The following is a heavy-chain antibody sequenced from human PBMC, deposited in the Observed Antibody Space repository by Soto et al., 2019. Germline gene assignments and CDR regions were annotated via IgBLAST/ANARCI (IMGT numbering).Heavy chain of an antibody. Sequence: GASVKVSCKASGYTFTGYYMHWVRQALGQGLEWMGWINPNSGGTNYAQKFQGWVTMTRDTSISTAYMELSRLRSDDTAVYYCARPGGDYYGMDVWGQGTTVTVSS. D-gene: IGHD1-26*01. CDR3: ARPGGDYYGMDV. CDR2: INPNSGGT. V-gene: IGHV1-2*04. CDR1: GYTFTGYY. J-gene: IGHJ6*02.